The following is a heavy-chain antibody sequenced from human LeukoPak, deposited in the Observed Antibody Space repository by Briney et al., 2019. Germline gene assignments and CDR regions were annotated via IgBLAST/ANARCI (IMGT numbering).Heavy chain of an antibody. D-gene: IGHD6-19*01. V-gene: IGHV4-39*01. CDR3: ARQFPSSGWYNY. Sequence: SETLSLPCTVSGGSISSSSYYWGWIRQPPGKGLEWIGSIYYSGSTYYNPSLKSRVTISVDTSKNQFSLKLSSVTAADTAVYYCARQFPSSGWYNYWGQGTLVTVSS. J-gene: IGHJ4*02. CDR2: IYYSGST. CDR1: GGSISSSSYY.